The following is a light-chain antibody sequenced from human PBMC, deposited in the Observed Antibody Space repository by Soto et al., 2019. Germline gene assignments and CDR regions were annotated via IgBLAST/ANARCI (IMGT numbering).Light chain of an antibody. CDR2: GAS. CDR1: LRISKY. Sequence: DIKLTQSPSSLSASLGDRVTITCRASLRISKYLNWYQQKPGKAPKLLIYGASTLQSGVPSSFSGSGSVTDFTLTITNLQPEDSATYFCQQSHSTPLTFGGGTKLEI. CDR3: QQSHSTPLT. V-gene: IGKV1-39*01. J-gene: IGKJ4*01.